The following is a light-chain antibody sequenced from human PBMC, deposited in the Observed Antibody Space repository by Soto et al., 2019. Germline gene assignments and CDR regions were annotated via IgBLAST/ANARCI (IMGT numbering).Light chain of an antibody. J-gene: IGLJ2*01. Sequence: QSALTQPASVSGSPGQSITVSCTGTSSDIGGHNYVSWYQQHPGKVPKLIIYEVSNRPSGVSNRFSGFKSGNTASLTVSGLQDEDEADYYCSSYTTTSTVVFGGGTKLTVL. CDR3: SSYTTTSTVV. CDR1: SSDIGGHNY. V-gene: IGLV2-14*01. CDR2: EVS.